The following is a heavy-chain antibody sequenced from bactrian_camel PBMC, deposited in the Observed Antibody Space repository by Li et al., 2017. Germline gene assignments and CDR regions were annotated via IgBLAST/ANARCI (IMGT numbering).Heavy chain of an antibody. J-gene: IGHJ4*01. V-gene: IGHV3S53*01. D-gene: IGHD5*01. CDR3: AADSVGRCRARGWVERPSVAAYDY. CDR2: IDRFAAT. Sequence: HVQLVESGGGSVQAGGSLRLSCVASDNTYSPYCMGWFRQPPGKEREAVASIDRFAATTYADSVNGRFTISIDNAKNSLYLEMNSLNPEDSAMYYCAADSVGRCRARGWVERPSVAAYDYWGQGTQVTVS. CDR1: DNTYSPYC.